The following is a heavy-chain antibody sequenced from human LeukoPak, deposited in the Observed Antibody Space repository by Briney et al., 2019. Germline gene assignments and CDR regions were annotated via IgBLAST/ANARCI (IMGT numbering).Heavy chain of an antibody. CDR1: GGSISSSSYY. V-gene: IGHV4-39*07. CDR3: ARRRFRGAGGFRTPSDY. CDR2: IYYSGSA. J-gene: IGHJ4*02. Sequence: PSETLSLTCTVSGGSISSSSYYWGWIRQPPGKGLEWIGSIYYSGSAYYNPSLKSRVTISVDTSKNQFSLKLSSVTAADTAVYYCARRRFRGAGGFRTPSDYWGQGTLVTVSS. D-gene: IGHD3-16*01.